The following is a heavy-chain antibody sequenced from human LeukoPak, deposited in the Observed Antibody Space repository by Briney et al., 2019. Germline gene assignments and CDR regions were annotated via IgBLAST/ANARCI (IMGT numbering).Heavy chain of an antibody. CDR3: ARDIDRPQYYYGMDV. CDR1: GYTFTGYY. D-gene: IGHD1-14*01. V-gene: IGHV1-2*02. CDR2: INPNSGGT. J-gene: IGHJ6*02. Sequence: ASVKVSCKASGYTFTGYYMHWVRQAPGQGPEWLGWINPNSGGTNYAQKFKGRVTMTMETSISTVYMELSRLRSDDTAVYYCARDIDRPQYYYGMDVWGQGTTVTVSS.